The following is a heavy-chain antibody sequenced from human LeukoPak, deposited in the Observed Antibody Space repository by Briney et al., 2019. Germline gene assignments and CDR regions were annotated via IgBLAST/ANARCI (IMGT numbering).Heavy chain of an antibody. CDR3: TKTGGY. CDR2: ITGSDVGT. V-gene: IGHV3-23*01. J-gene: IGHJ4*02. Sequence: GGSLRLSCAASGFSFSSYAMTWVRQAPGKGLEWVSTITGSDVGTHYADSVKGRFTISRDSSKNTLYLQMNSLRAEDTAVYYCTKTGGYWGQGTLVTVSS. D-gene: IGHD1-14*01. CDR1: GFSFSSYA.